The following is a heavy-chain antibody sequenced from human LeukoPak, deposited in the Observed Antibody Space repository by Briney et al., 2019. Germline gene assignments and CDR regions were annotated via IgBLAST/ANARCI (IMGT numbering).Heavy chain of an antibody. CDR1: GYTFTSYG. J-gene: IGHJ5*02. CDR3: ARAYYYDSSGYYDWFDP. CDR2: ISAYNGNT. V-gene: IGHV1-18*01. D-gene: IGHD3-22*01. Sequence: GASVKVSCKASGYTFTSYGISWVRQAPGQGLEWMGWISAYNGNTNYAQKLQGRVTMTTDTSTSTAYMELRSLRSDDTAVYYCARAYYYDSSGYYDWFDPWGQGTLVTVPS.